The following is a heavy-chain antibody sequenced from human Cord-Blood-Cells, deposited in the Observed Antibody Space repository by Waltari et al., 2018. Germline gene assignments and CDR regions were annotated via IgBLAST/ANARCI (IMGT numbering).Heavy chain of an antibody. CDR2: ISSSSSTI. J-gene: IGHJ4*02. D-gene: IGHD1-7*01. Sequence: EVQLVESGGGLVQPGGSLRLSCAASGFTSSSYSMNWVRQAPGKGLEWVSYISSSSSTIYYADSVKGRFTISRDNAKNSLYLQMNSLRAEDTAVYYCARDSGNWNYDYWGQGTLVTVSS. CDR3: ARDSGNWNYDY. V-gene: IGHV3-48*01. CDR1: GFTSSSYS.